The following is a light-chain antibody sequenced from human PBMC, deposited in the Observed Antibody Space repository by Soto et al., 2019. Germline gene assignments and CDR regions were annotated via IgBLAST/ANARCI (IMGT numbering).Light chain of an antibody. V-gene: IGKV3-20*01. CDR2: GAS. J-gene: IGKJ1*01. Sequence: EIVLTQSPGTLSLSPGERATLSCRASQSVSYSYLAWYQQKPGQAPRLLIYGASSRATGIPDRFSGSGSGTDFTLTISRLEQEDFAVYYCQHYGSSQSFGQGTKVEIK. CDR1: QSVSYSY. CDR3: QHYGSSQS.